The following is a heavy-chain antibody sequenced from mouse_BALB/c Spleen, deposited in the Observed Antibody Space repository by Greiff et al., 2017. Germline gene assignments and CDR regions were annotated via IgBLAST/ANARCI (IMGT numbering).Heavy chain of an antibody. D-gene: IGHD2-4*01. CDR3: ARSTMSTEAWFAY. V-gene: IGHV5-4*02. CDR2: ISDGGSYT. J-gene: IGHJ3*01. CDR1: GFTFSDYY. Sequence: EVKLVESGGGLVKPGGSLKLSCAASGFTFSDYYMYWVRQTPEKRLEWVATISDGGSYTYYPDSVKGRFTISRDNAKNNLYLQMSSLKSEDTAMYYCARSTMSTEAWFAYWGQGTLVTVSA.